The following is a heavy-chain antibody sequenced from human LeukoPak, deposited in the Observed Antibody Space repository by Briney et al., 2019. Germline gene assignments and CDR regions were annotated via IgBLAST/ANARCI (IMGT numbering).Heavy chain of an antibody. J-gene: IGHJ4*02. CDR2: IKQDGSEK. CDR1: GFTFSSYW. CDR3: ARLGGRYFDWLPQYYFDY. Sequence: SGGSLRLSCAASGFTFSSYWMSWVRQAPGKGLEWVANIKQDGSEKYYVDSVKGRFTISRDNAKNSLYLQMNSLRAEDTAVYYCARLGGRYFDWLPQYYFDYWGQGTLVTVSS. V-gene: IGHV3-7*03. D-gene: IGHD3-9*01.